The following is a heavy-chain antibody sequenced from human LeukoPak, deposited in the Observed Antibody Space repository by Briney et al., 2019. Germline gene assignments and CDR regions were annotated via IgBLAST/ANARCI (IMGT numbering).Heavy chain of an antibody. CDR1: GYSIRSGYY. CDR2: IYHSGST. D-gene: IGHD4-17*01. V-gene: IGHV4-38-2*01. J-gene: IGHJ4*02. CDR3: ARTKTVTTVAFEY. Sequence: PSETLSLTCAISGYSIRSGYYWGWIRQPPGKGLEWIGSIYHSGSTYYNPSLKSRVTISVDTSKNQFSLKLSSVTAADTAVYYCARTKTVTTVAFEYWGQGTLVTVSS.